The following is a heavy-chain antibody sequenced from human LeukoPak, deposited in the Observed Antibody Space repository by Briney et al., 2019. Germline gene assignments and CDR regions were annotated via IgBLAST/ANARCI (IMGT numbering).Heavy chain of an antibody. CDR3: ARDLGSTTDH. V-gene: IGHV3-53*01. CDR2: IYSVGST. J-gene: IGHJ4*02. D-gene: IGHD1-1*01. CDR1: GITVGNNY. Sequence: SGGSLRLSCAASGITVGNNYFSWVRQAPGKGLEWVALIYSVGSTVYADSVKGRFTISRDDFKNTLYLQMNSLRAEDTAVYYCARDLGSTTDHWGQGTLVTVSS.